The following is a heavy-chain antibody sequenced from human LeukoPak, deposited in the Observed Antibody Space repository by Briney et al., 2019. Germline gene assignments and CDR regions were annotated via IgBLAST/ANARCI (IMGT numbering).Heavy chain of an antibody. V-gene: IGHV1-46*01. CDR1: GYTLTKFS. J-gene: IGHJ4*02. CDR2: INPSGGST. Sequence: ASVKVSCKVSGYTLTKFSMHWVRQAPGQGLEWMGIINPSGGSTSYAQKFQGRVTMTRDTSTNTVYMELSSLRSEDTAVYFCARATLSDYYFNYWGQGTLVTVSS. CDR3: ARATLSDYYFNY.